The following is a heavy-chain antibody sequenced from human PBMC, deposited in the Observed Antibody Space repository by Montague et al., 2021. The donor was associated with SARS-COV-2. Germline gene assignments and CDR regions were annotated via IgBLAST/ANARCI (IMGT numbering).Heavy chain of an antibody. CDR3: ARTIVVVSAASRYFDL. J-gene: IGHJ2*01. Sequence: SETLSLTCSVLGGSTCGAYRSRTRQHLGKGRDSIGGIYYSGSTNYKPSLKSRVTISVDTSKTQFSLKLNSVTAADTAVYYCARTIVVVSAASRYFDLWGRGTLVTVSS. CDR2: IYYSGST. V-gene: IGHV4-59*01. D-gene: IGHD2-2*01. CDR1: GGSTCGAY.